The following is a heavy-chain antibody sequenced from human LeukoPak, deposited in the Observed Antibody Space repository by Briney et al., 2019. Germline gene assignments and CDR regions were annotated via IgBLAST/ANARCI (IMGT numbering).Heavy chain of an antibody. CDR1: GFTFSSYA. D-gene: IGHD6-13*01. J-gene: IGHJ4*02. Sequence: GSLRLSCAASGFTFSSYAMSWVRQAPGPGQEWVSYISSSGSAIYYADSVKGRFTISRDNAKNSLFLQMNSLRAEDTAVYCCARASRSTWYNVGYWGQGTLVTVPS. V-gene: IGHV3-48*04. CDR2: ISSSGSAI. CDR3: ARASRSTWYNVGY.